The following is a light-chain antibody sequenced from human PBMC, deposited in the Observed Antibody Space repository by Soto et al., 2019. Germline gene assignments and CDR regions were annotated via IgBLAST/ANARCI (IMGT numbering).Light chain of an antibody. Sequence: QTVVTQPPSVSGAPGQRVTISCTGSSSNIGAGYDVHWYQQLPGTAPKLLIYGNSNRPSGVPDRFSGSKSGTSASLAITGLQAEDEAEYYCQSYDSSLSAVVLGGGTQLTVL. CDR3: QSYDSSLSAVV. J-gene: IGLJ2*01. CDR2: GNS. CDR1: SSNIGAGYD. V-gene: IGLV1-40*01.